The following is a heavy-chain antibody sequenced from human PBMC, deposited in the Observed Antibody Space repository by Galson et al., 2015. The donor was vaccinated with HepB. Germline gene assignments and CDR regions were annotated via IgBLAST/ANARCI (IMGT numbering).Heavy chain of an antibody. CDR2: ISWDGGST. V-gene: IGHV3-43*01. CDR3: AKGGGYCSGGSCYSGSLVGMDV. CDR1: GFTFDDYT. Sequence: SLRLSCAASGFTFDDYTMHWVRQAPGKGLEWVSLISWDGGSTYYADSVKGRFTISRDNSKNSLYLQMNSLRTEDTALYYCAKGGGYCSGGSCYSGSLVGMDVWGQGTTVTVSS. J-gene: IGHJ6*02. D-gene: IGHD2-15*01.